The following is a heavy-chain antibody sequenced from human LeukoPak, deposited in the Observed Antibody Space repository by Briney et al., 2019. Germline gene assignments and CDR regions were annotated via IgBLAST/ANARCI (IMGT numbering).Heavy chain of an antibody. V-gene: IGHV1-58*01. J-gene: IGHJ4*02. D-gene: IGHD2-2*03. CDR1: GFTFTSSA. CDR2: IVVGSGNT. CDR3: AAENLWITY. Sequence: ATVKVSYKASGFTFTSSAAQWVRQARGQRLEWIGWIVVGSGNTNYAQKFQERVTITRDMSTSTAYMELSSLRSEDTAVYYCAAENLWITYWGQGTLVTVSS.